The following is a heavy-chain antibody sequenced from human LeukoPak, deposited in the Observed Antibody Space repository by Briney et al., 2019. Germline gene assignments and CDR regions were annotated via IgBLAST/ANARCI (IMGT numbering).Heavy chain of an antibody. D-gene: IGHD3-22*01. Sequence: KTSETLSLTCAVYGLTFNDYYWNWIPQTPGKGLEWVAEINHSGRSNYNPSLKSRVTISVDTSKHQVSLELASVTATDTAVYYCARGLGVVVRDAFDIWGQGTVVTVSS. V-gene: IGHV4-34*01. CDR3: ARGLGVVVRDAFDI. J-gene: IGHJ3*02. CDR1: GLTFNDYY. CDR2: INHSGRS.